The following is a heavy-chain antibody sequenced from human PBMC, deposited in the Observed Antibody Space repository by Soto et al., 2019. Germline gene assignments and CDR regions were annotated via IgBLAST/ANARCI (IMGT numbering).Heavy chain of an antibody. CDR3: ARGDYVWGSHFT. Sequence: ETLSLTCAVSGGSISGSYYYWGWLRQSPGRGPEWIGSVFYTGFTSYNPPLESRVSVSVDTSKNQFSLKVSAVTAADTAVYYCARGDYVWGSHFTWGQGTLVTVSS. D-gene: IGHD3-16*01. CDR2: VFYTGFT. V-gene: IGHV4-39*01. CDR1: GGSISGSYYY. J-gene: IGHJ1*01.